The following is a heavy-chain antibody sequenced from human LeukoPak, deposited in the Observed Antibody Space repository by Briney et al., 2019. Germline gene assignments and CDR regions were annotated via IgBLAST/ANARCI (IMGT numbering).Heavy chain of an antibody. D-gene: IGHD3-16*01. CDR1: GFTFSDYY. J-gene: IGHJ3*02. Sequence: GGSLRLSCAASGFTFSDYYMSWIRQAPGKGLEWVSYISSSGSTIYYADSVKGRFAISRDNAKNSLYLQMNSLRAEDTAVYYCAREDVTCAFDIWGQGTMVTVSS. CDR3: AREDVTCAFDI. CDR2: ISSSGSTI. V-gene: IGHV3-11*04.